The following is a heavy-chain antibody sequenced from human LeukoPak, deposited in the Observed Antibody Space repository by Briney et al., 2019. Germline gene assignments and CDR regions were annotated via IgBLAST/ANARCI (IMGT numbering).Heavy chain of an antibody. J-gene: IGHJ4*02. D-gene: IGHD1-1*01. Sequence: SETLSLTCTVSGGSISSGGFYWSWIRQPPGKGLEWIGYIYHSGSTYYNPSLKSRVTISVDRSKNQFSLKLSSVTAADTAVYYCARSYRARYFDYWGQGTLVTVSS. CDR3: ARSYRARYFDY. CDR2: IYHSGST. V-gene: IGHV4-30-2*01. CDR1: GGSISSGGFY.